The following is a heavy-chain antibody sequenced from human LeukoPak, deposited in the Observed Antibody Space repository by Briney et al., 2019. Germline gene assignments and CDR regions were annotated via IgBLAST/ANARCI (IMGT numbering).Heavy chain of an antibody. CDR3: ARTGPYYDFWSGYYRDKYYFDY. CDR2: INPNSGGT. V-gene: IGHV1-2*06. Sequence: ASVKVSCKASGYTFTGYYMHWVRQAPGQGLEWMGRINPNSGGTNYAQKFQGRVTMTRDTSISTAYMELSSLRSEDTAVYYCARTGPYYDFWSGYYRDKYYFDYWGQGTLVTVSS. D-gene: IGHD3-3*01. CDR1: GYTFTGYY. J-gene: IGHJ4*02.